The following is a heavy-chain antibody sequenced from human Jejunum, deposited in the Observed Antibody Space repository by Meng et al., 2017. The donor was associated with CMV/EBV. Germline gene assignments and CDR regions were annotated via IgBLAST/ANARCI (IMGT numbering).Heavy chain of an antibody. CDR2: IKSKSDGGTT. D-gene: IGHD3-3*01. J-gene: IGHJ6*02. CDR1: FTVNNAG. Sequence: FTVNNAGMNWVRQAPGKGLEWVGRIKSKSDGGTTDFAAPVKNRFSITRDDSKNTLHLQMYRMTTEDTAVYYCTSGVALYYYDGMDVWGQGTTVTVSS. V-gene: IGHV3-15*01. CDR3: TSGVALYYYDGMDV.